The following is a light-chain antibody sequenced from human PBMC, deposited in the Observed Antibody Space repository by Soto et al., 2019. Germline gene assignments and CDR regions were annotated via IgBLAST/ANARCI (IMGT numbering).Light chain of an antibody. CDR2: DVT. Sequence: QSVLTQPASVAGSPGQSITISCTGSNTDVGDYNYVSWYQQHPGRAPKLILYDVTSRPSNVSNRFSGSKSGNTASLSISGLRPEDEADYFCSSYTRTATRYVFGSGTKVTVL. V-gene: IGLV2-14*03. CDR1: NTDVGDYNY. J-gene: IGLJ1*01. CDR3: SSYTRTATRYV.